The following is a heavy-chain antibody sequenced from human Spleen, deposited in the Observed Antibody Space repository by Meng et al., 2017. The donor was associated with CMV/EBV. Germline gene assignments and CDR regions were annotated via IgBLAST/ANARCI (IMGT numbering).Heavy chain of an antibody. D-gene: IGHD5-12*01. CDR1: GYSFTSYW. CDR2: IYPGDSDT. Sequence: GGSLRLSCKGSGYSFTSYWIGWVRQMPGKGLEWMGIIYPGDSDTRYSPSFQGQVTISADKSISTAYLQWSSLKASDTAMYYCARLVSGYDYYFDYWGQGTLVTVSS. J-gene: IGHJ4*02. V-gene: IGHV5-51*01. CDR3: ARLVSGYDYYFDY.